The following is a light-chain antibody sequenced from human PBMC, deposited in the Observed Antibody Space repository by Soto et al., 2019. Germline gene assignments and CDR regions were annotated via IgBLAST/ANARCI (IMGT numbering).Light chain of an antibody. CDR3: QQRNNLPPWT. J-gene: IGKJ1*01. CDR2: DAS. Sequence: EIVSTQSPATLSLSPGERATLSCRASQSVGNYLAWYQQKPGQAPRLLIYDASNRATGIPARFSGSGSETDFTLSISSLEPEDFGVYYCQQRNNLPPWTFGQGTKVEIK. CDR1: QSVGNY. V-gene: IGKV3-11*01.